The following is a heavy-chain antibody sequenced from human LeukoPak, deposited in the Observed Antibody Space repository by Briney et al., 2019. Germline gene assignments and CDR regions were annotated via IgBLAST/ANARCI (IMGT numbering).Heavy chain of an antibody. CDR3: TSPSGRGVQNWFDP. D-gene: IGHD3-10*01. CDR1: GFTFRGSA. CDR2: IRSKANSYAT. Sequence: GGSLRLSCAASGFTFRGSAMHWVRQASGKGLEWVGRIRSKANSYATAYAASVKGRFTISRDDSKNTAYLQMNSLKAEDTAVYYCTSPSGRGVQNWFDPWGQGTLVTVSS. J-gene: IGHJ5*02. V-gene: IGHV3-73*01.